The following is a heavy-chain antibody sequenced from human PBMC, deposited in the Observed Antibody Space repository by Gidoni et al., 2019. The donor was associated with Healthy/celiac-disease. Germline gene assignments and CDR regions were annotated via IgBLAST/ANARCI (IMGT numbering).Heavy chain of an antibody. CDR1: GFTFSSYW. V-gene: IGHV3-7*03. CDR3: ARDSSSGWYDQRFDY. D-gene: IGHD6-19*01. J-gene: IGHJ4*02. Sequence: EVQLVESGGGLVQPGGSLRLSCAASGFTFSSYWMSWVRQAPGKGLEWVANIKQDGSEKYYVDSVKGRFTISRDNAKNSLYLQMNSLRAEDTAVYYCARDSSSGWYDQRFDYWGQGTLVTVSS. CDR2: IKQDGSEK.